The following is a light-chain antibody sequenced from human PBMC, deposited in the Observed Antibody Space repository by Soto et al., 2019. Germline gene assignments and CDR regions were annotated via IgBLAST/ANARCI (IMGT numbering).Light chain of an antibody. J-gene: IGKJ4*01. CDR1: QSVLYSSNNKNY. CDR3: QKCKVAPFT. V-gene: IGKV4-1*01. Sequence: DIVMTQSPASLAVSLGERATLNCKSGQSVLYSSNNKNYLAWYQQKPGKAPKLLIYAASTLQSGVPSRFTGSGSGTDFTLTISSLQPEDAATYYCQKCKVAPFTFGGGTKVDIK. CDR2: AAS.